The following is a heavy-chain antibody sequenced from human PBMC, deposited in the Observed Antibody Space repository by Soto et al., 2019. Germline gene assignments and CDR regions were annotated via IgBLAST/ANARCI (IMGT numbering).Heavy chain of an antibody. CDR1: GFKFGSYG. V-gene: IGHV3-30*18. CDR3: TKDLTILGGTSLDS. Sequence: QVQLVESGGGVVQPGRSLRLSCVGSGFKFGSYGMHWVRQAPGKGLEWVAVTSYDGGNTFYADSVKGRFTISRNNFWNSAVLQMASRIINASPINYWTKDLTILGGTSLDSWGHGTLVTVSS. J-gene: IGHJ5*01. D-gene: IGHD3-16*01. CDR2: TSYDGGNT.